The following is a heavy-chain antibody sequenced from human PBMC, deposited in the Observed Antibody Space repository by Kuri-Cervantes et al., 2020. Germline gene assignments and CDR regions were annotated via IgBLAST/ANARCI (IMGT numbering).Heavy chain of an antibody. CDR2: MNPNSGNT. Sequence: ASVKVSCKASGYTFTSYDINWVRQATGQRLEWTGWMNPNSGNTGYAQKFQGRVTMTRNTSISTAYMELSSLRSEDTAVYYCARGRIGGYDFWSGYWIYWGQGTLVTVSS. CDR1: GYTFTSYD. CDR3: ARGRIGGYDFWSGYWIY. D-gene: IGHD3-3*01. J-gene: IGHJ4*02. V-gene: IGHV1-8*01.